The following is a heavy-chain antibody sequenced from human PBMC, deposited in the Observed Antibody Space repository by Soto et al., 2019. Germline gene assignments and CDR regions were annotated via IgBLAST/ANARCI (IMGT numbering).Heavy chain of an antibody. CDR2: VNHRGST. Sequence: PSYSLALPCAVYGGTLTGYYWSWIRQPPGKWLEWIGEVNHRGSTNYNPSLKSRVTISVDTSKNQFSLKLSSVTAADTAVYYCARGWIVLMPAAIDYGMDVWGQGTTVTVSS. CDR1: GGTLTGYY. J-gene: IGHJ6*02. V-gene: IGHV4-34*01. D-gene: IGHD2-2*02. CDR3: ARGWIVLMPAAIDYGMDV.